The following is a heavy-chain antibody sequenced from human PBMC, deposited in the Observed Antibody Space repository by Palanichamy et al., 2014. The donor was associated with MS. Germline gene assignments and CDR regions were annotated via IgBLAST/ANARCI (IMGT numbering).Heavy chain of an antibody. V-gene: IGHV3-53*02. D-gene: IGHD6-19*01. J-gene: IGHJ4*01. CDR2: IYSGGST. Sequence: EVQLVETGGGLIQPGGSLTVSCTASASGFNVTSNYVSWVRQAPGKGLEWVSVIYSGGSTYYADSVRGRFTISRDHSKNTLYLHMNSLGAEDTAVYYCARNPSRWSSWYYFDYWGHGTLVTVSS. CDR3: ARNPSRWSSWYYFDY. CDR1: GFNVTSNY.